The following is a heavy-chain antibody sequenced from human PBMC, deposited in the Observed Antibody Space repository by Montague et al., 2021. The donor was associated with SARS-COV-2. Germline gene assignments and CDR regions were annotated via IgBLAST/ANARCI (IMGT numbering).Heavy chain of an antibody. CDR1: GFTFSDYY. V-gene: IGHV3-11*01. CDR2: ISSSGSTI. CDR3: ARESAYDSSGYTFDY. Sequence: SLRLSCEAYGFTFSDYYMSWIRQAPGKGLEWVSYISSSGSTIYYXDSXKGRFAISRDNAKNSLYLQMNSLRAEDTAVYYCARESAYDSSGYTFDYWGQGTLVTVSS. D-gene: IGHD3-22*01. J-gene: IGHJ4*02.